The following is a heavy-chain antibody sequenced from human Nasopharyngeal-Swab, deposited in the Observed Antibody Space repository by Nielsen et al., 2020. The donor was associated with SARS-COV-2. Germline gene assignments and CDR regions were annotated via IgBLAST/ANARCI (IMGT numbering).Heavy chain of an antibody. Sequence: GESLKISCAASGFTFSSYAMHWVRQAPGKGLEWVAVISYDGSNKYYADSVKGRFTISRDNSKNTLYLQMNSLRAEDTAVYYYARVGGGSYYFDYWGQGTLVTVSS. CDR3: ARVGGGSYYFDY. D-gene: IGHD1-26*01. J-gene: IGHJ4*02. CDR1: GFTFSSYA. V-gene: IGHV3-30-3*01. CDR2: ISYDGSNK.